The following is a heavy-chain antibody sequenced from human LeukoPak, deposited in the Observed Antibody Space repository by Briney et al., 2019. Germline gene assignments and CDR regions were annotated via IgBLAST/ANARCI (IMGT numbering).Heavy chain of an antibody. V-gene: IGHV4-59*01. D-gene: IGHD3-10*01. J-gene: IGHJ5*02. CDR3: ARAFGEWFGELLVWFDP. Sequence: SETLSLTCTVSGGSISSYYWSWIRQPPGKGLEWIGYIYYSGSTNYNPSLKSRVTISVDTSKNQFSLKLSSVTAADTAVYYCARAFGEWFGELLVWFDPWGQGTLVTVSS. CDR1: GGSISSYY. CDR2: IYYSGST.